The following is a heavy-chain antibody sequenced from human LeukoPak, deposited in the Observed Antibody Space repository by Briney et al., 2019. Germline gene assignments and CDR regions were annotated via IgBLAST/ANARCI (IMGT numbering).Heavy chain of an antibody. D-gene: IGHD2-21*02. J-gene: IGHJ4*02. V-gene: IGHV3-33*01. CDR1: GFTFSSYG. Sequence: GGSLRLSCAASGFTFSSYGMHWVRQAPGKGLEWVAVIWYDGSNKYYADSVKGRFTISRDNSKSTLYLQMNSLRAEDTAVYYCARASCGGDCYPSDYWGQGTLVTVSS. CDR2: IWYDGSNK. CDR3: ARASCGGDCYPSDY.